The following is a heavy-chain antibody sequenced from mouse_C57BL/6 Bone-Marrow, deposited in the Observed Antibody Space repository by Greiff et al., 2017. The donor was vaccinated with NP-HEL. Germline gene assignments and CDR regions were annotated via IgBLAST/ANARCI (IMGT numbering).Heavy chain of an antibody. J-gene: IGHJ1*03. V-gene: IGHV1-82*01. D-gene: IGHD1-1*01. CDR1: GYAFSSSW. CDR3: ARSWGCDYGSSKGWYFDV. Sequence: VQLQQSGPELVKPGASVKISCKASGYAFSSSWMNWVKQRPGKGLEWIGRIYPGDGDTNYNGKFKGKATLTADKSSSTAYMQLSSLTSEDSAVYFCARSWGCDYGSSKGWYFDVWGTGTTVTVSS. CDR2: IYPGDGDT.